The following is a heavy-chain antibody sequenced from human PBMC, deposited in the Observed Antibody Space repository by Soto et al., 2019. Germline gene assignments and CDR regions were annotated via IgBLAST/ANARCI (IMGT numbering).Heavy chain of an antibody. Sequence: EVHLVESGGGLVKPGVSLRLSCAASGLPFSKAWMSWVRQAPGKGLEWVGRTKNKGTTDYAAPVKDRFTISRDDSQNMVYLQMDSLKTEDTAVYYCTTDEEDNGNDGDFDYWGQGTLVTVSS. CDR3: TTDEEDNGNDGDFDY. CDR1: GLPFSKAW. D-gene: IGHD1-1*01. J-gene: IGHJ4*02. V-gene: IGHV3-15*01. CDR2: TKNKGTT.